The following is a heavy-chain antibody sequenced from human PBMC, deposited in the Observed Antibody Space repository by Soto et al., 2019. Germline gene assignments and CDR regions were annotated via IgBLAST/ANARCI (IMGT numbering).Heavy chain of an antibody. D-gene: IGHD6-19*01. CDR3: VKEKTYSSGWDGMDV. V-gene: IGHV3-23*01. CDR1: GFTFSSYA. Sequence: EVQLLEAGGGLVQPGGSLRLSCAASGFTFSSYAMSWVRQAPGKGLEWVSAISGTGRSTYYADSVKGRFTISRDNSKNTLYLQMNSRRAEDKAVYYCVKEKTYSSGWDGMDVWGQGTTDTVSS. J-gene: IGHJ6*02. CDR2: ISGTGRST.